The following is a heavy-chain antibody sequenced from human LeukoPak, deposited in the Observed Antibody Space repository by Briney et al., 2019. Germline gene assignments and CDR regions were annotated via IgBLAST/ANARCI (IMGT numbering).Heavy chain of an antibody. V-gene: IGHV1-2*02. CDR3: ARWLGWDIVLMVYALDY. Sequence: GVSVKVSCKASGYTFTGYYMHWVRQAPGQGLEWMGWINPNSGGTNYAQKFQGRVTMTRDTSISTAYMELSRLRSDDTAVYYCARWLGWDIVLMVYALDYWGQGTLVTVSS. J-gene: IGHJ4*02. D-gene: IGHD2-8*01. CDR1: GYTFTGYY. CDR2: INPNSGGT.